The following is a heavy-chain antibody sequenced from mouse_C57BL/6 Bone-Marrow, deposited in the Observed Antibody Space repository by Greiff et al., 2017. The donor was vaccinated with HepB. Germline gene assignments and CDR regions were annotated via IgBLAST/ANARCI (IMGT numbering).Heavy chain of an antibody. CDR1: GYAFSSSW. CDR3: ARLNSFLYAMDY. CDR2: IYPGDGDT. J-gene: IGHJ4*01. V-gene: IGHV1-82*01. Sequence: VQLQQSGPELVKPGASVKISCKASGYAFSSSWMNWVKQRPGKGLEWIGRIYPGDGDTNYNGKFKGKATLTADKSSSTAYMQLSSLTSEDSAVYFCARLNSFLYAMDYWGQGTSVTVSS.